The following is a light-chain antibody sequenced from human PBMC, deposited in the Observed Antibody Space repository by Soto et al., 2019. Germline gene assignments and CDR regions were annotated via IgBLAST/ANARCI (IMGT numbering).Light chain of an antibody. CDR2: GAS. V-gene: IGKV3-15*01. CDR3: QQYNNWPPWT. Sequence: EIVLTPSPATLSLSPGERANLSCSASQFIDSYLAWYQQKPGQAPRLLIYGASTRASGIPARFSGSGSGTEFTLTISSLQSEDFAVYYCQQYNNWPPWTFGQGTKVDIK. J-gene: IGKJ1*01. CDR1: QFIDSY.